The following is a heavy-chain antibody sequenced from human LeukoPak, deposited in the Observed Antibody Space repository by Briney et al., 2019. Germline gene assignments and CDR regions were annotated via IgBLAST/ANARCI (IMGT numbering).Heavy chain of an antibody. CDR1: GFTFSSYA. D-gene: IGHD3-10*01. V-gene: IGHV3-23*01. J-gene: IGHJ4*02. CDR2: ISGSGGST. Sequence: PGGSLRLSCAASGFTFSSYAMSWVRQAPGKGLEWVSAISGSGGSTYYADSVKGRFTISRDNSKNTLYLQMNSLRAEDTAVYYCAKDLGYYYGSDAFDYWGQGTLVTVSS. CDR3: AKDLGYYYGSDAFDY.